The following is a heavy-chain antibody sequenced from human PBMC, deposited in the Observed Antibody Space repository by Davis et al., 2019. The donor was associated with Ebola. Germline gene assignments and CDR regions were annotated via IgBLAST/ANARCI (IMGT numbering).Heavy chain of an antibody. J-gene: IGHJ4*02. Sequence: GESLKISCAASGFTFSSYAMHWVRQAPGKGLEYVSAISSNGGSTYYANSVKGRFIISRDNSKNTLYLQMGSLRAEDMAVYYCARGGVVTASPAGYWGQGTLVTVSS. CDR2: ISSNGGST. D-gene: IGHD2-21*02. CDR3: ARGGVVTASPAGY. V-gene: IGHV3-64*01. CDR1: GFTFSSYA.